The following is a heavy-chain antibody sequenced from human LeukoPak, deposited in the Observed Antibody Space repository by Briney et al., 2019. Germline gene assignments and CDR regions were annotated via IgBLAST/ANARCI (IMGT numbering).Heavy chain of an antibody. Sequence: GGSLRLSCAASGFTFSSHRMHWVRQAPGKGLEWVAFIRYDGSNKYYADSVKGRFTISRDNSKNTLYLQMNSLRAEDTAVYYCANLPDGSGNPWGEGTLVTVSS. J-gene: IGHJ5*02. D-gene: IGHD3-10*01. CDR1: GFTFSSHR. CDR2: IRYDGSNK. V-gene: IGHV3-30*02. CDR3: ANLPDGSGNP.